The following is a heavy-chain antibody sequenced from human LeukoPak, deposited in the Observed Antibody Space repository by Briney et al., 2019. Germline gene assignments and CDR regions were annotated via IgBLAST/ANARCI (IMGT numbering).Heavy chain of an antibody. CDR1: GYTFTSYD. CDR2: MNPNSGNT. J-gene: IGHJ3*02. CDR3: ARHPAYYDFWSPRGAFDI. D-gene: IGHD3-3*01. V-gene: IGHV1-8*01. Sequence: ASVKVSCKASGYTFTSYDINWVRQATGQGLEWMGWMNPNSGNTGYAQKFQGRVTMTRNTSISTAYMELSSLRSEDTAVYYCARHPAYYDFWSPRGAFDIWGQGTMVTVSS.